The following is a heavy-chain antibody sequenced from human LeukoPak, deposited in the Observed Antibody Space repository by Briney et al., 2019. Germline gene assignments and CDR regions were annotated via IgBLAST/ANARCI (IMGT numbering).Heavy chain of an antibody. CDR3: AKEGYYYDSSGLDY. CDR1: GFTFSSYA. CDR2: ISGSGGST. J-gene: IGHJ4*02. Sequence: GGSLRLSCAASGFTFSSYAMSWVRQAPGKGLEWVSAISGSGGSTYYADPVKGRFTISRDNSKNTLYLQMNSLRAEDTAVYYCAKEGYYYDSSGLDYWGQGTLVTVSS. V-gene: IGHV3-23*01. D-gene: IGHD3-22*01.